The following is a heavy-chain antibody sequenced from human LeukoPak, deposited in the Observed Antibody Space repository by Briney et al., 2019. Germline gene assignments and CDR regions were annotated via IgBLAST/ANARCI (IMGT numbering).Heavy chain of an antibody. CDR2: ISGSGGDT. J-gene: IGHJ6*03. Sequence: GGSLRLSCAASGFSFSSYALNWVRQAPGKGLEWVSAISGSGGDTYYADSVKGRFTISRDNSKNTLYLQMNSLRAEDTAVYHCAKRGYVSGSYYYDYYYMDVWGKGTTVTVSS. CDR3: AKRGYVSGSYYYDYYYMDV. V-gene: IGHV3-23*01. D-gene: IGHD3-10*01. CDR1: GFSFSSYA.